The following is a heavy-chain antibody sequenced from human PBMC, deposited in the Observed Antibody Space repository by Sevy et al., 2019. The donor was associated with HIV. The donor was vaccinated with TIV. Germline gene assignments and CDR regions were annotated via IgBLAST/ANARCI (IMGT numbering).Heavy chain of an antibody. CDR1: GYSFTSYW. J-gene: IGHJ6*02. CDR3: ARLGWAQGRDYGCNSWADYYYYGMDV. Sequence: GESLKISCKGSGYSFTSYWIGWVRQMPGKGLEWMGIIYPGDSDTRYSPSFQGQVTISADKSISTAYLRWSSLKASDTAMYYCARLGWAQGRDYGCNSWADYYYYGMDVWGQGTTVTVSS. V-gene: IGHV5-51*01. D-gene: IGHD4-17*01. CDR2: IYPGDSDT.